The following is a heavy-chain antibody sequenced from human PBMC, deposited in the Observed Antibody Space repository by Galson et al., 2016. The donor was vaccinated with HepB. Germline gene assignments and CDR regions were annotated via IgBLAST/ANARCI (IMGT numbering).Heavy chain of an antibody. D-gene: IGHD1-7*01. CDR2: MSGSGAST. CDR1: GFTFSSYA. V-gene: IGHV3-23*01. J-gene: IGHJ2*01. Sequence: SLRLSCAASGFTFSSYAMSWVRQAPGKGLEWVSAMSGSGASTFYADSVKGRFTIPRDNSKNTLYLQMNSLRAEDTAVYYCAKGENWNYGVWWYFDLWGRGTLVTVSS. CDR3: AKGENWNYGVWWYFDL.